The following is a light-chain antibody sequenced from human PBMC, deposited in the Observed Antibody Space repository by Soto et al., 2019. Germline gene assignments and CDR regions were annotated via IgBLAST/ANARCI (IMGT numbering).Light chain of an antibody. Sequence: ELMMPQSPATLSVSPGERATLFCRATQGISSNLVRYQQKLGQAPRLLIYGASTRATGIPTRFRGRGSGTDFTLSISRLQTEDFAVYYGHQYENWPYTIGQRTKLEL. CDR1: QGISSN. V-gene: IGKV3-15*01. J-gene: IGKJ2*01. CDR2: GAS. CDR3: HQYENWPYT.